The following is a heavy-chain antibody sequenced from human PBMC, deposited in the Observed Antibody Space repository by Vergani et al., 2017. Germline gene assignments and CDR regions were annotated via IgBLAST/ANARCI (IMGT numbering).Heavy chain of an antibody. CDR1: GYSFTSYW. J-gene: IGHJ3*02. CDR3: ARRGGYCSGGSCYSLGAFDI. Sequence: EVQLVQSGAEVKKPGESLKISCKGSGYSFTSYWIGWVRQMPGKGLEWMGIIQPGDSDTRYSPSFQGQVTISVDKSISTAYLQWSSLKAPDTAMYYCARRGGYCSGGSCYSLGAFDIWGQGTMVTVSS. V-gene: IGHV5-51*03. D-gene: IGHD2-15*01. CDR2: IQPGDSDT.